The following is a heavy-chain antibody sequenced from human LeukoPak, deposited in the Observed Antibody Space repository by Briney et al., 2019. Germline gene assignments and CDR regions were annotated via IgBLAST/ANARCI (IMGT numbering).Heavy chain of an antibody. D-gene: IGHD3-10*01. V-gene: IGHV3-23*01. CDR3: AKDKSYYYDSGSYGLDY. Sequence: GGSLRLSCAASGFIFSSYAMSWVRQAPGKGLEWVSTISVNGGSTYYADSVKGRFTISRDNSKNTLYLQMNSLRAEDTAVYYCAKDKSYYYDSGSYGLDYWGQGTLVTVSS. J-gene: IGHJ4*02. CDR2: ISVNGGST. CDR1: GFIFSSYA.